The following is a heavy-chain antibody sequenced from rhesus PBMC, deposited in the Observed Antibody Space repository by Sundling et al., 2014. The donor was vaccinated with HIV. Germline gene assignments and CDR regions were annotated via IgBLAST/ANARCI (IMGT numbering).Heavy chain of an antibody. CDR3: ARHRGYCTSGSCYVLDCDV. V-gene: IGHV4-165*01. J-gene: IGHJ1*01. D-gene: IGHD2-2*01. Sequence: QVQLQESGPGLVKPSEPLSLTCAVSSGSFSGYNWGWIRQPPGKGLEWIGYISGSSGSTDYNPSLKSRVTISTDTSKNQFSLKLSSVTAADTAVYYCARHRGYCTSGSCYVLDCDVWGQGALVTVSS. CDR2: ISGSSGST. CDR1: SGSFSGYN.